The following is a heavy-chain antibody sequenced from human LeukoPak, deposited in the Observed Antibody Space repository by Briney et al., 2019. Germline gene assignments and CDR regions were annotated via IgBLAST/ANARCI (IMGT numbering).Heavy chain of an antibody. CDR1: GFSFSSSW. CDR2: INDDETST. CDR3: ARGYDILTGWRFDP. J-gene: IGHJ5*02. D-gene: IGHD3-9*01. V-gene: IGHV3-74*01. Sequence: GGSLRLSCAASGFSFSSSWMHWVRQVPGKGLEWVSRINDDETSTTYAESVKGRFTISRDNSKNTVYLQMSSLRAGDTAVYYCARGYDILTGWRFDPWGQGTLVTVSS.